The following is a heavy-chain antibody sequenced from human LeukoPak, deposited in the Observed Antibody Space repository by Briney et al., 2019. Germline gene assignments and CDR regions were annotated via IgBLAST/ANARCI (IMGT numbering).Heavy chain of an antibody. CDR1: GFTFSTYW. CDR2: IKRDGSEE. CDR3: ARDIEAFDI. D-gene: IGHD3-16*02. V-gene: IGHV3-7*01. Sequence: GESLTLSCAASGFTFSTYWMSWVRQAPGKGLEWVANIKRDGSEEYYVDSVKGRFTISRDNAKNSLYLQMNSLRAEDTAVYYCARDIEAFDIWGQGTMVTVSS. J-gene: IGHJ3*02.